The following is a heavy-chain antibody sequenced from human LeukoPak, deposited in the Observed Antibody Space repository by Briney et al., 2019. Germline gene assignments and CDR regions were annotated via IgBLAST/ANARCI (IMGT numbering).Heavy chain of an antibody. CDR1: GFTFSSYG. V-gene: IGHV3-30*02. J-gene: IGHJ6*03. CDR2: IRYDGSNK. D-gene: IGHD2-2*01. Sequence: GGSLRLSCAASGFTFSSYGMHWVRQAPGKGLEWGEFIRYDGSNKYYADSVKGRFTISRDNSKNTLYLQMNSLRAEDTAVYYCAKSLGYCSSTSCSRRENYYYYMDVWGKGTTVTISS. CDR3: AKSLGYCSSTSCSRRENYYYYMDV.